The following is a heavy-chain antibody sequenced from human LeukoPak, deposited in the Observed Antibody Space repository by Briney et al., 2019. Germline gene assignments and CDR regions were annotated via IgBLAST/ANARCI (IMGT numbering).Heavy chain of an antibody. CDR2: ISYDGSKT. CDR3: ARDSQRWSLENFYAMDV. J-gene: IGHJ6*02. D-gene: IGHD1-1*01. V-gene: IGHV3-30*03. CDR1: GFTFSRFG. Sequence: PGGSLSLSCAASGFTFSRFGIHWVRQAPGKGLQWVALISYDGSKTYYAASVKDRFTISRDNSKNTLYLQMNSLRTDDTAVYYCARDSQRWSLENFYAMDVWGQGTTVSVSS.